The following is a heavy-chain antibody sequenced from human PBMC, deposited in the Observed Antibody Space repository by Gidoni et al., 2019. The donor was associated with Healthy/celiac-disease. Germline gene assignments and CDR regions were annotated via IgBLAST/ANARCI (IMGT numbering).Heavy chain of an antibody. CDR3: AREVWIVGAYAEYFQH. Sequence: QVQLVQSGAEVKKRGASVKVSCKASGYTFTGYYMHWVRQAPGQGLEWMGRINPNSGGTNYAQKFQGRVTMTRDTSISTAYMELSRLRSDDTAVYYCAREVWIVGAYAEYFQHWGQGTLVTVSS. D-gene: IGHD1-26*01. J-gene: IGHJ1*01. CDR1: GYTFTGYY. CDR2: INPNSGGT. V-gene: IGHV1-2*06.